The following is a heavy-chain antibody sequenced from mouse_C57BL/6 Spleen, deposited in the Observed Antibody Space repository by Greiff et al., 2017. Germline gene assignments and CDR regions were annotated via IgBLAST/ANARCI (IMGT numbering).Heavy chain of an antibody. CDR1: GYSITSGYY. CDR2: ISYDGSN. CDR3: AREGDGNYFFDY. V-gene: IGHV3-6*01. Sequence: EVKLQESGPGLVKPSQSLSLTCSVTGYSITSGYYWNWIRQFPGNKLEWMGYISYDGSNNYNPSLKNRISITRDTSKNQFFLKLNSVTTEDTATYYCAREGDGNYFFDYWGQGTTLTVSS. J-gene: IGHJ2*01. D-gene: IGHD2-1*01.